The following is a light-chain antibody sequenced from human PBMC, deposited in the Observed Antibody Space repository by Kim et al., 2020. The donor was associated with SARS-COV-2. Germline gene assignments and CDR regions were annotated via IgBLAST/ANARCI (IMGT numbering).Light chain of an antibody. CDR2: GNS. CDR3: QSYDSSLSGYV. V-gene: IGLV1-40*01. J-gene: IGLJ1*01. Sequence: RVTSYCTGSSSNIGAGYDVHWYQQLPGTAPKLLIYGNSNRPSGVPDRFSGSKSGTSASLAITGLQAEDEADYYCQSYDSSLSGYVFGTGTKVTVL. CDR1: SSNIGAGYD.